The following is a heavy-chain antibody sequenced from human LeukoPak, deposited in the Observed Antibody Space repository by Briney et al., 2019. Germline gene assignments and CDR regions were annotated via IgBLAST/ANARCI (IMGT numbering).Heavy chain of an antibody. CDR1: GFTFSSHA. J-gene: IGHJ6*02. D-gene: IGHD3-22*01. CDR3: AKSPVAIMIIVVPYGMDV. V-gene: IGHV3-23*01. CDR2: IGTSSGGST. Sequence: PGGSLRLSCAASGFTFSSHAMTWVRQAPGKGLEWVSAIGTSSGGSTFYADSVKGRFTISRDNSKNTLYLEMNSLRAEDTAVYYCAKSPVAIMIIVVPYGMDVWGQGTTVTVSS.